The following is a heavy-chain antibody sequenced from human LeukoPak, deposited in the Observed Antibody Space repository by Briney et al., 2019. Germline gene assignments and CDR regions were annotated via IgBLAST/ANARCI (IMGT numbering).Heavy chain of an antibody. CDR3: ARLGIITAAGSNDY. D-gene: IGHD6-13*01. J-gene: IGHJ4*02. CDR2: IKQDGSEK. CDR1: GFTFSSYW. Sequence: GGSLRLPCAASGFTFSSYWMSWVRQAPGKGLEWVANIKQDGSEKYYVDSVKGRFTVSRDNAKNSLYLQMNSLRAEDTAVYYCARLGIITAAGSNDYWGQGTLVTVSS. V-gene: IGHV3-7*03.